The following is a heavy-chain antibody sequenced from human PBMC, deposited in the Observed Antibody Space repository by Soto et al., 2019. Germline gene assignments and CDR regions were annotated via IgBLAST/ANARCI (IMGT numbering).Heavy chain of an antibody. CDR3: ARVRYDRSGFDH. D-gene: IGHD3-22*01. Sequence: QVQLQESGPGLVRPSGALSVTCAVSGDSISRSYWWSWARQSPGKGLEWIGEISHSGITNYHPSLKSRVTISGDKSKNQLSLKLTSVTAADTAVYYWARVRYDRSGFDHWGQGTLVSVSS. CDR2: ISHSGIT. CDR1: GDSISRSYW. V-gene: IGHV4-4*02. J-gene: IGHJ4*02.